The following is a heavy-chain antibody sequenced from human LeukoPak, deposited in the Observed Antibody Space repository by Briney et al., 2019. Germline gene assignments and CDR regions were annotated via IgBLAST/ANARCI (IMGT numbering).Heavy chain of an antibody. Sequence: GGSLRLSCAASGFTFSQYAMHWVRQAPGKGLEWVAVTSYDGSNTHYADSVKGRFTISRDNSKNTLYLQMNSLRAEDTAVYYCARERVEWDYDSSGYFQGLFDYWGQGTLVTVSS. J-gene: IGHJ4*02. D-gene: IGHD3-22*01. V-gene: IGHV3-30-3*01. CDR2: TSYDGSNT. CDR3: ARERVEWDYDSSGYFQGLFDY. CDR1: GFTFSQYA.